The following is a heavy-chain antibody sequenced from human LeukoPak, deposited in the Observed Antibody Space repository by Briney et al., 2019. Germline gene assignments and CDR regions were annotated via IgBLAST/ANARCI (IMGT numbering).Heavy chain of an antibody. CDR2: ISAYNGNT. D-gene: IGHD6-13*01. CDR1: GYTFTSYG. J-gene: IGHJ6*03. Sequence: ASVKVSCKASGYTFTSYGISRVRQAPGQGLEWMGWISAYNGNTNYAQKLQGRVTMTTDTSTSTAYMELRSLRSDDTAVYYCARRVAAAGSTGLRYIDVWGKGTTVTVSS. V-gene: IGHV1-18*01. CDR3: ARRVAAAGSTGLRYIDV.